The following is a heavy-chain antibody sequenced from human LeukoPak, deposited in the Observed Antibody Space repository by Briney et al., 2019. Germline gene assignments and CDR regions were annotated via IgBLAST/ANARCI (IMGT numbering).Heavy chain of an antibody. Sequence: GASVKVSCKASGYTFTGYYMHWVRQAPGQGLEWMGWINPNSGGTNYAQKFQGRVTMTRDTSISTAYMELSRLRSDDTAVYYCARDGEAMVRGVIPLKYYYYYYMDVWGKGTTVTISS. CDR3: ARDGEAMVRGVIPLKYYYYYYMDV. V-gene: IGHV1-2*02. J-gene: IGHJ6*03. CDR2: INPNSGGT. CDR1: GYTFTGYY. D-gene: IGHD3-10*01.